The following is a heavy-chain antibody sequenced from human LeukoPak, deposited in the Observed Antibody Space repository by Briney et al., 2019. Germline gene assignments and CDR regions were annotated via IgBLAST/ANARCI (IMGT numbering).Heavy chain of an antibody. D-gene: IGHD2-8*01. CDR2: IRSDGSNK. Sequence: GGSLRLSCAASGFTFGSYGMHWVRQAPGKGLEWVTFIRSDGSNKYYADSVKGRFTISRDNSKNTLYLQMNTLIADDTAVYYCAKGSLSLMGVFDYWGQGTLVTVSS. CDR3: AKGSLSLMGVFDY. V-gene: IGHV3-30*02. CDR1: GFTFGSYG. J-gene: IGHJ4*02.